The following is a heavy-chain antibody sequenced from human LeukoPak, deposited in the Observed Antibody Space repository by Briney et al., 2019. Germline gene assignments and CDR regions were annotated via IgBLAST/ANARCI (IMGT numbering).Heavy chain of an antibody. V-gene: IGHV3-23*01. CDR1: GVSISSSNSY. CDR3: AKDPDKWFDP. J-gene: IGHJ5*02. Sequence: ETLSLTCTVSGVSISSSNSYWGWVRQAPGKGLEWVSFISGSGGSTYYADSVKGRFTISRDNSKKTLYLQMNSLRAEDTAIYYCAKDPDKWFDPWGQGTLVTVSS. CDR2: ISGSGGST.